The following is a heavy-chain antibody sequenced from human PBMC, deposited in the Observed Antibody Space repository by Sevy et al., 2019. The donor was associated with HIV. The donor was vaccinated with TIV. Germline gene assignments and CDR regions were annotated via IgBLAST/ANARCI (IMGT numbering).Heavy chain of an antibody. Sequence: ASVKVSCKVSGSTLTKLSMHWVRQAPGKGLEWMATFDPEDGETIYAQKFQGRATMTEDTSTDTAYMELSSLRSEDTAVYYCATTKDYYDSSGYPFDDWSQGTLVTVSS. CDR3: ATTKDYYDSSGYPFDD. V-gene: IGHV1-24*01. J-gene: IGHJ4*02. CDR2: FDPEDGET. D-gene: IGHD3-22*01. CDR1: GSTLTKLS.